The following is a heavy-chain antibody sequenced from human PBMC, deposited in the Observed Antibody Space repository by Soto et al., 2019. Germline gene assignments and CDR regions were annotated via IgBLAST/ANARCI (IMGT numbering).Heavy chain of an antibody. J-gene: IGHJ4*02. CDR2: ISGSGGST. Sequence: PGGSLRLSCAASGFTFSSYAMSWVRQAPGKGLECVSAISGSGGSTYYADSVKGRFTISRDNSKNTLYLQMSSLRAGDTAVYYCGQWLVGRDPLDYWGQGTLVTVS. CDR1: GFTFSSYA. D-gene: IGHD6-19*01. V-gene: IGHV3-23*01. CDR3: GQWLVGRDPLDY.